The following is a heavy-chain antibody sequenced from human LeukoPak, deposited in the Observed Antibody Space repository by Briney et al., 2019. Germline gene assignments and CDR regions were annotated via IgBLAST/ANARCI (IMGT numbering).Heavy chain of an antibody. CDR2: INHSGST. CDR3: ARVHDDYGDYVRWFDP. CDR1: GGSFSGYY. J-gene: IGHJ5*02. V-gene: IGHV4-34*01. D-gene: IGHD4-17*01. Sequence: SETLSLTCAVYGGSFSGYYWSWIRQPPGKGLGWIGEINHSGSTNYNPSLKSRVTISVDTSKNQFPLKLSSVTAADTAVYYCARVHDDYGDYVRWFDPWGQGTLVTVSS.